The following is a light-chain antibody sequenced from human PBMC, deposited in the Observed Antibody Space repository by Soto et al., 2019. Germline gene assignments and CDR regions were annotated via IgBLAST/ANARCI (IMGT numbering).Light chain of an antibody. V-gene: IGKV3-15*01. Sequence: EIVMTQSPATLSVSPGEGAALSCRASQNIGRNLAWFQQKPGQAPRLLMYGVSIRASDFPARFRGSGSGTDFTLTISRLEPEDFAVYYCQQRSNWLTFGGGTKVDIK. CDR2: GVS. CDR1: QNIGRN. CDR3: QQRSNWLT. J-gene: IGKJ4*01.